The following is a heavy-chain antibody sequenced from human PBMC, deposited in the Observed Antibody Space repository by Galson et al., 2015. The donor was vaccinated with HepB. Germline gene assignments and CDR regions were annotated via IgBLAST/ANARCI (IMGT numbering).Heavy chain of an antibody. Sequence: SLRLSCAASGFTFSSYAMHWVRQAPGKGLEWVAVISYDGSNKYYADSVKGRFTISRDNSKNTLYLQMNSLRAEDTAVYYCARDLDSWWLFPYWGAFDIWGQGTMVTVSS. CDR2: ISYDGSNK. CDR1: GFTFSSYA. CDR3: ARDLDSWWLFPYWGAFDI. V-gene: IGHV3-30*04. J-gene: IGHJ3*02. D-gene: IGHD3-22*01.